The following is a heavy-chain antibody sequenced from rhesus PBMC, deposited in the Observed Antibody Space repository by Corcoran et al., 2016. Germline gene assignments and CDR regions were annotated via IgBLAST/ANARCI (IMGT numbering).Heavy chain of an antibody. CDR2: ISYDGSKK. Sequence: EVQLVESGGGLVQPGGSLRLSCAASGFTFSSYDMHWVRQAPGKGLEWVAVISYDGSKKYYAYSVQDRFTISRDNSKNIVYLQMNNLKLEDTAVYYCARDPPRIAAAVGAFDFWGQGLRVTVSS. V-gene: IGHV3-54*02. CDR1: GFTFSSYD. CDR3: ARDPPRIAAAVGAFDF. J-gene: IGHJ3*01. D-gene: IGHD6-25*01.